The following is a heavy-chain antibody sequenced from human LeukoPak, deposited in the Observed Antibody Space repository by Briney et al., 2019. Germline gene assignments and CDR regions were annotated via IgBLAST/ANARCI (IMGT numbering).Heavy chain of an antibody. V-gene: IGHV3-21*01. CDR2: ISSSSTYI. CDR3: ARGVSFRMVGTATDFDY. CDR1: GFTFSSYR. Sequence: GGSLRLSCAVSGFTFSSYRMNWVRQAPGKGLEWVSSISSSSTYIYYADSVKGRFTISRDNAKNSLYLQMNSLRAEDTAVYYCARGVSFRMVGTATDFDYWGQGTLVTVSS. D-gene: IGHD2-21*02. J-gene: IGHJ4*02.